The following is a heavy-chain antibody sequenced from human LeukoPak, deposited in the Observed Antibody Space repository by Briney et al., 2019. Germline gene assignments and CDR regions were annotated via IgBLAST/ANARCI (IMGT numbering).Heavy chain of an antibody. J-gene: IGHJ4*02. V-gene: IGHV3-30*18. CDR3: AKNLMIRGPPGE. CDR1: GFTFSSYD. Sequence: GGSLRLSCAASGFTFSSYDMRWVRQAPGKGLEWVAVISSDGSEKYYAESVKGRFTISRDNSKNTVFLQMNSLRAEDTAVFYCAKNLMIRGPPGEWGQGTLVTVSS. CDR2: ISSDGSEK. D-gene: IGHD3-10*01.